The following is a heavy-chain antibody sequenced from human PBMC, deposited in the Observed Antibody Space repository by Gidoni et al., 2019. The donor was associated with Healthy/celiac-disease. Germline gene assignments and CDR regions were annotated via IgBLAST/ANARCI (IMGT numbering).Heavy chain of an antibody. V-gene: IGHV3-23*01. Sequence: SCAASGFTFSSYAMSWVRQAPGKGLEWVPAISGSGGSTYYADPVKGRFTISRENSKNTLYLQMNSLRAEDTAVYYCAAVRCERYFDWLLPFDYWGQGTLVTVSS. D-gene: IGHD3-9*01. J-gene: IGHJ4*02. CDR1: GFTFSSYA. CDR3: AAVRCERYFDWLLPFDY. CDR2: ISGSGGST.